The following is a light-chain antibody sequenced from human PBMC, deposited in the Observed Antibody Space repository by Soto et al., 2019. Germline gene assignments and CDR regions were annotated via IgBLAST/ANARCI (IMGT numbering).Light chain of an antibody. CDR1: ISNIAINS. CDR3: TSYTTSSTWV. Sequence: QSVLTQPPSASGTPGRRLTISCSGTISNIAINSVSWYQVLPGTAPRLLIHSSQQRPSGVSDRFSGSKSDNTASLTISGLQADDEADYFCTSYTTSSTWVFGGGTKVTVL. CDR2: SSQ. V-gene: IGLV1-44*01. J-gene: IGLJ3*02.